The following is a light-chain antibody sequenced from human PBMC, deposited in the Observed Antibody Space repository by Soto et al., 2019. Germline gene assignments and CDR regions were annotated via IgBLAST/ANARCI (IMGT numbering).Light chain of an antibody. CDR2: DVS. V-gene: IGLV2-11*01. CDR1: SSDVGGYNY. CDR3: CSYAGSNSYV. Sequence: QPALTQPRSVSGSPGQSVTISCTGTSSDVGGYNYVSWYQQHPGKAPKLMIYDVSQRPSGVPDRFSGSKSGNTASLAISGLQAEDEADYYCCSYAGSNSYVFGTGTKVTVL. J-gene: IGLJ1*01.